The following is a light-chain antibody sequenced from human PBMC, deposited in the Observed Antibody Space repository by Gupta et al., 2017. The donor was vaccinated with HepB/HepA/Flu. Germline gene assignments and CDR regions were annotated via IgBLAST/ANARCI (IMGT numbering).Light chain of an antibody. J-gene: IGKJ2*01. CDR1: QGIGSW. CDR2: AAS. Sequence: DIQMTQSPSSVSASVGDRVTITCRASQGIGSWLAWYQQKPGKAPKLLIYAASSLRSGVPSRFSGSGSGTDFTLTITSLQPEDFATYYCQQANIFPFTFGQGTRLEIE. V-gene: IGKV1D-12*01. CDR3: QQANIFPFT.